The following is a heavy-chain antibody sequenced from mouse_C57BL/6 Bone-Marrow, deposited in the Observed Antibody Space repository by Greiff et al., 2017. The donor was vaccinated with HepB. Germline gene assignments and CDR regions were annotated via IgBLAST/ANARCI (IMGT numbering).Heavy chain of an antibody. CDR1: GFSINSDCY. J-gene: IGHJ4*01. CDR2: TFYSGIT. Sequence: EVKVEESGPSLVRPSQTLSLTCTVTGFSINSDCYWIWIRQFPGNKLEYIGYTFYSGITYYNPSLESRTYITRDTSKNQFSLKLSSVTTEDTATYYCARDIRLTGTYYYAMDYWGQGTSVTVSS. D-gene: IGHD4-1*01. V-gene: IGHV3-3*01. CDR3: ARDIRLTGTYYYAMDY.